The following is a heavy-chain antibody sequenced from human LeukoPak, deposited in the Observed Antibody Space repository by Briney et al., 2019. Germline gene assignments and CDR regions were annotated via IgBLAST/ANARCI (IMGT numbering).Heavy chain of an antibody. CDR3: ARGGPRRIGRVYASFDY. D-gene: IGHD2-8*01. V-gene: IGHV3-48*01. CDR2: ISSSSSTI. Sequence: GGSLRLSCAASGFTFSSYSMNWVRQAPGKGLEWVSYISSSSSTIYYADSVKGRFTISRDNAKNSLYLQMNSLRAEDTAVYYCARGGPRRIGRVYASFDYWGQGTLVTVSS. J-gene: IGHJ4*02. CDR1: GFTFSSYS.